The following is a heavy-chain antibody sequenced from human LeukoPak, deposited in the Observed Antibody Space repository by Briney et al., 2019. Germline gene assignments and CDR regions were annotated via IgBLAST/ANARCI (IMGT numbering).Heavy chain of an antibody. CDR1: GDSLSIYY. J-gene: IGHJ4*02. Sequence: PSETLSLTCTVSGDSLSIYYWSWIRQPPGKVLEWIGYISYSGSTNYNPSLKSRVTISIDTSKNQFSLRLSSVTAADTAVYYCARDSSGWSPLFDYWGQGTLVTVSS. V-gene: IGHV4-59*01. D-gene: IGHD6-19*01. CDR2: ISYSGST. CDR3: ARDSSGWSPLFDY.